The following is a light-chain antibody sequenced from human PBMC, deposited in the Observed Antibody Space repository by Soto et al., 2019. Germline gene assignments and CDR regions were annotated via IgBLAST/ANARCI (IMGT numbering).Light chain of an antibody. CDR2: WGT. CDR1: QGVLNSSNNKNY. CDR3: QQYYSTPPT. Sequence: DIVMTQSPDSLAVSLGERATTNCKSSQGVLNSSNNKNYLAWYQQKPGQPPNLLIKWGTTREAGVPDRVSGSGSEADFTLTISSLQAEDVAVYYCQQYYSTPPTFGHGTKVEIK. J-gene: IGKJ1*01. V-gene: IGKV4-1*01.